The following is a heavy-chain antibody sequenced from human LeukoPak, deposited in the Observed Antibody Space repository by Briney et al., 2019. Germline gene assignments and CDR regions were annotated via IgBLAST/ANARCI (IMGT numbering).Heavy chain of an antibody. CDR3: ARGYYDSSGYWNWFDP. J-gene: IGHJ5*02. D-gene: IGHD3-22*01. CDR1: GGSISSYY. Sequence: SETLSLTCTVSGGSISSYYWSWIRQPAGKGLEWIGRIYSSGSTNYNPSLKSRVTMSVDTSENQFSLKLSSVTAADTAVYYCARGYYDSSGYWNWFDPWGQGTLVTVSS. CDR2: IYSSGST. V-gene: IGHV4-4*07.